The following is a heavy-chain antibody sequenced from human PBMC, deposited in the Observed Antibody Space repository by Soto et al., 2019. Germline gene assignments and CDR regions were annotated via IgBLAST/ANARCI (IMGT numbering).Heavy chain of an antibody. CDR1: GYSFTGFF. J-gene: IGHJ6*02. CDR3: TRDRKKTTVTSRGLYGMDV. Sequence: QVQLVHSGGEVKEPGASVKVSCKASGYSFTGFFMNWVRQAPGQGLEWMGWINPNTGYTNSAQKFQGRVALTRDTSLSTLYMELSGLTSDDTALYYCTRDRKKTTVTSRGLYGMDVWGQGTTVIVSS. CDR2: INPNTGYT. D-gene: IGHD4-17*01. V-gene: IGHV1-2*02.